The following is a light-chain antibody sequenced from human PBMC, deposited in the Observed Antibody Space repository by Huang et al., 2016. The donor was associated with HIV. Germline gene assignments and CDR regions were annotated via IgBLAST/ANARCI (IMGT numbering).Light chain of an antibody. CDR3: QQYDNWPPI. CDR1: QSISSN. Sequence: EIVMTQSPATLSVSPGERATLSCRASQSISSNLAWYQQKPGQAPSLLMYGASTRATGIPARFSGSGSGTEFTLTISSLQSEDFAVYYCQQYDNWPPIFGQGTKLEIK. V-gene: IGKV3-15*01. CDR2: GAS. J-gene: IGKJ2*01.